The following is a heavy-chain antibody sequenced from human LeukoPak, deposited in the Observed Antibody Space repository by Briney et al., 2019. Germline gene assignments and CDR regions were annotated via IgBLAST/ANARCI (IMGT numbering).Heavy chain of an antibody. CDR1: GYSISSGYY. V-gene: IGHV4-38-2*02. CDR3: ARVPPYYYGSGSYRNAFDI. D-gene: IGHD3-10*01. Sequence: PSETLSLTCTVSGYSISSGYYWGWIRQPPGKGLEWIGSIYHSGSTYYNPSLKSRVTISVDTAKNQFSLKLSSVTAADTAVYYCARVPPYYYGSGSYRNAFDIWGQGTMVTVSS. J-gene: IGHJ3*02. CDR2: IYHSGST.